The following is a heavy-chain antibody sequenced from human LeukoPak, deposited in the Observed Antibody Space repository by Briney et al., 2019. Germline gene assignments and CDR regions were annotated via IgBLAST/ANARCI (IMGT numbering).Heavy chain of an antibody. V-gene: IGHV4-59*01. CDR3: ASVSVRQQLAFDY. D-gene: IGHD6-13*01. Sequence: SETLSLTCTVSGGSISSYYWSWIRQPPGKGLGWLGYIYYSGSTNYNPSLKSRVTISVDTSKNQFSLKLSSVTAADTAVYYCASVSVRQQLAFDYWGQGTLVTVSS. CDR2: IYYSGST. CDR1: GGSISSYY. J-gene: IGHJ4*02.